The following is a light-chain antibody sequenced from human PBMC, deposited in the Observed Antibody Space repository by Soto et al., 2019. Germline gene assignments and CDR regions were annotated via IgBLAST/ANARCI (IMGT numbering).Light chain of an antibody. V-gene: IGKV1-12*01. CDR3: QQSSSFPPWT. CDR2: AAT. J-gene: IGKJ1*01. CDR1: QHIATW. Sequence: DIKMTQSPSVVSASVGDRVTITCRASQHIATWLTWYQKKPGRAPELLIYAATILQSGVPSRFSGSVFGTELTLTINSLQPDDFANYFCQQSSSFPPWTFGQGTNVDI.